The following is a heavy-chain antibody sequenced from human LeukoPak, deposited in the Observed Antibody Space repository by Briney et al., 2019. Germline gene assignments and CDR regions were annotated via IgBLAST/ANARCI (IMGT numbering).Heavy chain of an antibody. V-gene: IGHV4-31*03. CDR3: ARAVSWLGDSSGWYGGFRNRKTYYFDY. Sequence: PSQTLSLTCTVSGGSISSGGYYWSWIRQHPGKGLEWIGYIYYSGSTYYNPSLKSRVTISVDTSKNQFSLKLSSVTAADTAVYYCARAVSWLGDSSGWYGGFRNRKTYYFDYWGQGTLVTVSS. J-gene: IGHJ4*02. D-gene: IGHD6-19*01. CDR2: IYYSGST. CDR1: GGSISSGGYY.